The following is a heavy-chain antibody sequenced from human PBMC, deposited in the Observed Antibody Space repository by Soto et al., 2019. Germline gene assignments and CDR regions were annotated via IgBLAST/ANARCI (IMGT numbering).Heavy chain of an antibody. D-gene: IGHD5-18*01. J-gene: IGHJ6*02. CDR1: GGSISSGGYY. V-gene: IGHV4-31*03. CDR3: ARINRGYSYGRNYYYYYGMDV. Sequence: SETLSLTCTVSGGSISSGGYYWSWIRQHPGKGLEWIGYIYYSGSTYYNPSLKSRVTISVDTSKNQFSLKLSSVTAADTAVYYCARINRGYSYGRNYYYYYGMDVWGQGTTVTVSS. CDR2: IYYSGST.